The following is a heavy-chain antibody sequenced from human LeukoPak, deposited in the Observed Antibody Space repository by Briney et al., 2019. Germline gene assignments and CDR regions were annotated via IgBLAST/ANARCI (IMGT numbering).Heavy chain of an antibody. V-gene: IGHV1-18*01. CDR3: ARCGAAVTTHFSH. Sequence: PVASVKFSCTASGYSFSIYGFTWARKAPGQGLEYLGWISVYDVTTNYAQKVQDRVTMTTATSTCTAYLELRSRRSEDTAVYYCARCGAAVTTHFSHWGQGTLVTVSS. D-gene: IGHD4-17*01. J-gene: IGHJ4*02. CDR1: GYSFSIYG. CDR2: ISVYDVTT.